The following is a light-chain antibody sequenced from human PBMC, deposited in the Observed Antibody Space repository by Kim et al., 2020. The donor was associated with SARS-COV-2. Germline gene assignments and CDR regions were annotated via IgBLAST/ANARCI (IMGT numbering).Light chain of an antibody. V-gene: IGKV4-1*01. CDR2: WAS. CDR1: QSLLYSFSNKNY. Sequence: DIVMTQSPDSLAVSLGERATINCKSSQSLLYSFSNKNYLAWFQQRPGQPPTLLIHWASTRESGVPDRFVGSGSGTDFTLTISSLQAEDVAVYYCQQYYTTPYSFGQGTKLEI. CDR3: QQYYTTPYS. J-gene: IGKJ2*01.